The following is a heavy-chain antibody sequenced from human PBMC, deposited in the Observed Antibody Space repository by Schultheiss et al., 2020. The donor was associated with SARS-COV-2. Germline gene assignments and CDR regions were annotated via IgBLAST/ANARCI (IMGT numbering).Heavy chain of an antibody. V-gene: IGHV4-39*07. CDR3: ARAAEGPMVRGVIIHYYYGMDV. Sequence: SETLSLTCTVSGGSISSSSYYWGWIRQPPGKGLEWIGSIYYSGSTNYNPSLKSRPSISIDTSTNQFSLKLSSVTAADTAVYYCARAAEGPMVRGVIIHYYYGMDVWGQGTTVTVSS. CDR2: IYYSGST. J-gene: IGHJ6*02. D-gene: IGHD3-10*01. CDR1: GGSISSSSYY.